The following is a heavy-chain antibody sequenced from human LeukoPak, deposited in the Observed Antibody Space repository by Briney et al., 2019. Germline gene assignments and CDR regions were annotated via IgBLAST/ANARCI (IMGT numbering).Heavy chain of an antibody. CDR3: ARVPQGWELLSGIYYYYYYMDV. D-gene: IGHD1-26*01. CDR2: IKKDGSEK. Sequence: PGGSLRLSCAASGFTFSSYWMSWVRQAPGKGLEWVANIKKDGSEKYYVDSVKGRFTISRDNAKKSLYLPMNSLRAEDTAVYYCARVPQGWELLSGIYYYYYYMDVWGKGTTVTISS. CDR1: GFTFSSYW. V-gene: IGHV3-7*01. J-gene: IGHJ6*03.